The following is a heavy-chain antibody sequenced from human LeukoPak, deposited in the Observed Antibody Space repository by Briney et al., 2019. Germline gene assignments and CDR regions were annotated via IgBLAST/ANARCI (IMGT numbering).Heavy chain of an antibody. CDR3: ARDSSGWYDYYYYMDV. V-gene: IGHV4-61*02. CDR2: IYTSGST. J-gene: IGHJ6*03. CDR1: GGSISSGSYY. Sequence: SETLSLTCTASGGSISSGSYYWSWIRQPAGKGLEWIGRIYTSGSTYYNPSLKSRVTISVDTSKNQFSLKLSSVTAADTAVYYCARDSSGWYDYYYYMDVWGKGTTVTVSS. D-gene: IGHD6-19*01.